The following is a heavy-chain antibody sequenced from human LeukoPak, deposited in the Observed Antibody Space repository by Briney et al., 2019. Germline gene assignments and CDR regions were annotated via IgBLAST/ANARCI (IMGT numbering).Heavy chain of an antibody. V-gene: IGHV1-2*02. CDR2: INPNSGGT. CDR3: ARVVATTRGAFDI. Sequence: ASVKVSCETSGYTFTGYYMHWVRQAPGQGLEWMGWINPNSGGTNYAQKFQGRVTMTRDTSISTAYMELSRLRSDDTAVYYCARVVATTRGAFDIWGQGTMVTVSS. D-gene: IGHD5-12*01. CDR1: GYTFTGYY. J-gene: IGHJ3*02.